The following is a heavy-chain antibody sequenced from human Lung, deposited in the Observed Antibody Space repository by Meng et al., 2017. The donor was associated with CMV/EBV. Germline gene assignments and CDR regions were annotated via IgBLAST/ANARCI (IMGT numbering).Heavy chain of an antibody. V-gene: IGHV3-7*01. J-gene: IGHJ6*02. Sequence: GGSLRLXCAASGFTFSSYAMHWVRQAPGKGLEWVANIKQDGSEKYYVDSVKGRFTISRDNAKNSLYLQMNSLRAEDTAVYYCARDRGRYGMDVWGQGTTVTVSS. CDR2: IKQDGSEK. CDR3: ARDRGRYGMDV. CDR1: GFTFSSYA.